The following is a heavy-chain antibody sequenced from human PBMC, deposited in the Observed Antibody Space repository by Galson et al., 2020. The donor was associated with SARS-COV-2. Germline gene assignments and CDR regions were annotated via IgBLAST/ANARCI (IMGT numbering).Heavy chain of an antibody. CDR2: IWYDGSNK. V-gene: IGHV3-33*01. Sequence: GESLKISCAASGFTFSSYGMHWVRQAPGKGLEWVAVIWYDGSNKYYADSVKGRFTISRDNSKNTLYLQMNSLRAEDTAVYYCARDCYYYDSSGYYYPHYYCYGMDVWGQGTTVTVSS. D-gene: IGHD3-22*01. CDR3: ARDCYYYDSSGYYYPHYYCYGMDV. J-gene: IGHJ6*02. CDR1: GFTFSSYG.